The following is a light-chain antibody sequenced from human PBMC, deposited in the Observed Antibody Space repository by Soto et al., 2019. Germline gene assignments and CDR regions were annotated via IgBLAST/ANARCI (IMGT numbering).Light chain of an antibody. CDR1: SSDVGGYIY. V-gene: IGLV2-14*01. J-gene: IGLJ2*01. CDR2: EVS. CDR3: SSYTSSSTYVL. Sequence: QSALTQPASVSGSPGQSITISCTGTSSDVGGYIYVSWFQQHPGKAPKLIIYEVSKRPSGVSNRFSGSKSGNSASLTISGLQAEDEADYYCSSYTSSSTYVLFGGGAKLIVL.